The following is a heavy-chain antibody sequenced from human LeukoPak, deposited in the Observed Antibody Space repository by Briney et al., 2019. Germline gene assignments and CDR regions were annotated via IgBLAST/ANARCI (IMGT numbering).Heavy chain of an antibody. Sequence: ASVKVSCKASGGTFSSYTISWVRQAPGQGLEWMGRVIPIPGIANYAQKFQGRVTITADKSTSTAYMELSSLRSEDTAVYYCARGLAAREIFWGQGTLVTVSS. D-gene: IGHD6-6*01. J-gene: IGHJ4*02. CDR2: VIPIPGIA. V-gene: IGHV1-69*02. CDR3: ARGLAAREIF. CDR1: GGTFSSYT.